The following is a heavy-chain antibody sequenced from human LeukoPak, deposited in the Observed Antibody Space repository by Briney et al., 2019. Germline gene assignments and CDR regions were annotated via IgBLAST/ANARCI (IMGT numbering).Heavy chain of an antibody. D-gene: IGHD3-10*01. V-gene: IGHV1-18*01. CDR1: GYSFSNYG. J-gene: IGHJ4*02. CDR3: ARSGHRRYYYASGPDY. Sequence: VASVKVSCKASGYSFSNYGLSWVRQAPGQGLEWMGWISGYNGNTNYAQNLQGRATMTTDTSTSTAFMELRSLRSDDTAVYYCARSGHRRYYYASGPDYWGQGTLVTVSS. CDR2: ISGYNGNT.